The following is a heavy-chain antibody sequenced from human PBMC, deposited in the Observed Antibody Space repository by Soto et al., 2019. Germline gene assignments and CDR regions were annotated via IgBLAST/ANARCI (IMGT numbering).Heavy chain of an antibody. V-gene: IGHV3-33*01. Sequence: LRLSCAASGFTFSSYGMHWVRQAPGKGLEWVAVIWYDGSNKYYADSVKGRFTISRDNSKNTLYLQMNSLRAEDTAVYYCARDVGDIVVVVAAPRPRGMDVWGQGTTVTVSS. CDR1: GFTFSSYG. J-gene: IGHJ6*02. CDR2: IWYDGSNK. D-gene: IGHD2-15*01. CDR3: ARDVGDIVVVVAAPRPRGMDV.